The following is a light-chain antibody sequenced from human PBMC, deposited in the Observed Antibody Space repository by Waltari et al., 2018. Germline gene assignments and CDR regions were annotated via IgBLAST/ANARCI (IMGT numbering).Light chain of an antibody. CDR3: QHRGHWPPDAT. Sequence: IVLTQSPATLSLSPVERATLSCRASQSVSSYLAWYQQKPGQAPRLLIYDASTRATGIPARFSGSGSGTDFTLTISSLEPEDFAVYYCQHRGHWPPDATFGPGTKVDIK. V-gene: IGKV3-11*01. CDR1: QSVSSY. J-gene: IGKJ3*01. CDR2: DAS.